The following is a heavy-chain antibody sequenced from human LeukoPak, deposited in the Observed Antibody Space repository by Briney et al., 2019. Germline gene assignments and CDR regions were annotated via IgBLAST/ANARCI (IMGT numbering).Heavy chain of an antibody. CDR3: ASFWNHYYYMDV. CDR2: ISRGSTYI. J-gene: IGHJ6*03. Sequence: GGSLRLSCTVSGFTFDSYAMIWVRQAPGKGLEWISSISRGSTYIYYADSVRGRFTISRDNARDSLFLQMNNLRAEDTAVYYCASFWNHYYYMDVWGKGTTVLVSS. D-gene: IGHD3-3*01. V-gene: IGHV3-21*01. CDR1: GFTFDSYA.